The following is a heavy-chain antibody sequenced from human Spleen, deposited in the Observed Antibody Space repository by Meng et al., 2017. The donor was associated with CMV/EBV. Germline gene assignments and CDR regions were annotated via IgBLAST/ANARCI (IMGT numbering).Heavy chain of an antibody. CDR2: IYYSGST. CDR1: GGSINSSSYY. J-gene: IGHJ4*02. Sequence: SETLSLTCTVSGGSINSSSYYWGWIRQPPGKGLEWIGYIYYSGSTNYNPSLKSRVTISVDTSKNQFSLKLSSVTAADTAVYYCARGKSGYWYHYWGQGTLVTVSS. D-gene: IGHD3-22*01. V-gene: IGHV4-61*05. CDR3: ARGKSGYWYHY.